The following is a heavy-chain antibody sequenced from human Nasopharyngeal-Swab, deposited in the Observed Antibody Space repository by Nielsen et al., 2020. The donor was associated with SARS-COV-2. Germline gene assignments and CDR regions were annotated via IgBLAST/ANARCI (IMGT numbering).Heavy chain of an antibody. J-gene: IGHJ6*03. CDR2: IYYSGST. V-gene: IGHV4-59*01. CDR1: GGSISSYY. D-gene: IGHD3-22*01. Sequence: SETLSLTCTVSGGSISSYYWSWIRQPPGKGLEGMGYIYYSGSTNYNPSLKSRVTISVDPSKNQFSLKLSSVTAADTAVYYCARVFDYYDSSGYYIRYYYYYMDVWGKGTTVTVSS. CDR3: ARVFDYYDSSGYYIRYYYYYMDV.